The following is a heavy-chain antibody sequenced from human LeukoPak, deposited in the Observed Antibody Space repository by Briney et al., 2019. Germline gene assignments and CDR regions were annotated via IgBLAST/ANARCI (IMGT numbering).Heavy chain of an antibody. CDR1: GGSFSGYL. J-gene: IGHJ4*02. V-gene: IGHV4-34*01. D-gene: IGHD2-15*01. CDR2: INHSGTT. Sequence: SETLSLTCGVYGGSFSGYLWNWIRQPPGKGLEWIGEINHSGTTKYNPSLKSRVTISIDSSNNQLSLKLSSMTAADTALYCCVLVVVLPTPLNDFWGQGTLVTVSS. CDR3: VLVVVLPTPLNDF.